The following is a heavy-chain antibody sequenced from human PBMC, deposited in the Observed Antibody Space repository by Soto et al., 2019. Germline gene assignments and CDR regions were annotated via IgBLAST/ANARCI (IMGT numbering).Heavy chain of an antibody. CDR1: GLNFNNYA. CDR3: AIVSLGATSIADFCSYAIDV. J-gene: IGHJ6*02. CDR2: ISGSGTTT. V-gene: IGHV3-23*01. D-gene: IGHD1-26*01. Sequence: EVQLLESGGGLVQPGGSLRLSCAASGLNFNNYAMTWVRQAPGKGLEWVSGISGSGTTTYYSDSVKGRFTISRDNSKNTLHLQMISLRVQDTAIYYCAIVSLGATSIADFCSYAIDVWGQGTAVT.